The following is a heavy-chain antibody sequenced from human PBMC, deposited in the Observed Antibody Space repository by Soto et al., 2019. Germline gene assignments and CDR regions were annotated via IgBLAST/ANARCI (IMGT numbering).Heavy chain of an antibody. CDR1: GYTFTSYA. D-gene: IGHD3-10*01. Sequence: GASVKVSCKASGYTFTSYAMHWVRQAPGQRLEWMGWINAGNGNTKYSQKFQGRVTITRDTSASTAYMELSSLRSEDTAVYYCARGRLLWFTSGAFDIWGQGTMVTVSS. CDR3: ARGRLLWFTSGAFDI. J-gene: IGHJ3*02. V-gene: IGHV1-3*01. CDR2: INAGNGNT.